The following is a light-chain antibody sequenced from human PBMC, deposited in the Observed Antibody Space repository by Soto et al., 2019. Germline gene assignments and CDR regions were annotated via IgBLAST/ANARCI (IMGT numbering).Light chain of an antibody. Sequence: EVVMTQSPATLSVSPGEGATLSCRASQSVANNVAWYQQKPGQAPRLLIYRASTRATGIPARFSGSGYGREFVLTISSLQAEDVAVYHCQQHNNWPPWTFGQGTRVEIK. V-gene: IGKV3-15*01. CDR2: RAS. J-gene: IGKJ1*01. CDR1: QSVANN. CDR3: QQHNNWPPWT.